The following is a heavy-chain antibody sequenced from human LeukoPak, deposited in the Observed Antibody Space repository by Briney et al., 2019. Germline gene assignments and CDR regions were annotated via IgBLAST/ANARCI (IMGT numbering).Heavy chain of an antibody. Sequence: PGGSLRLSCAASGFTFNTCSMNWVRQAPGKGLEWISYISSGGGTIYYADSVKGRFTISRDNAKNSLYLQMNSLRDEDTAVYYCARDGGYGGNNWFDPWGQGTLVTVSS. V-gene: IGHV3-48*02. J-gene: IGHJ5*02. CDR3: ARDGGYGGNNWFDP. CDR1: GFTFNTCS. CDR2: ISSGGGTI. D-gene: IGHD4-23*01.